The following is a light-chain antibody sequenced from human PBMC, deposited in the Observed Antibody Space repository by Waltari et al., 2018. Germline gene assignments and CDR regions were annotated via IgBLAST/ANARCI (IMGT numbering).Light chain of an antibody. J-gene: IGLJ3*02. CDR3: QTGDHGTWV. Sequence: QLVLTQSPSASASLGASIKLTCTLSSGHSSNVIAWLQQQPEKGPRYLVKVYSDGSHSRGNEIPDRFSGSSSGAERYLTISSLQSEDEADYYCQTGDHGTWVFGGGTRLTVL. CDR2: VYSDGSH. CDR1: SGHSSNV. V-gene: IGLV4-69*01.